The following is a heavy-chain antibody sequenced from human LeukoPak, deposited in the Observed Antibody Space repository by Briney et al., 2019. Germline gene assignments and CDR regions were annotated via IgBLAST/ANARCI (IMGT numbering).Heavy chain of an antibody. CDR1: GDIVSSNSAA. D-gene: IGHD4-23*01. V-gene: IGHV6-1*01. CDR2: TYHRSKCYN. Sequence: SQTLSLTCAISGDIVSSNSAAWNWIRQSPSRGLEWLGRTYHRSKCYNEYAVSVKSRITINSDTSKNQFSLQLKSVIREDTAVYYCARVPDYGGYSVWFDPWGQGTLVAVSS. J-gene: IGHJ5*02. CDR3: ARVPDYGGYSVWFDP.